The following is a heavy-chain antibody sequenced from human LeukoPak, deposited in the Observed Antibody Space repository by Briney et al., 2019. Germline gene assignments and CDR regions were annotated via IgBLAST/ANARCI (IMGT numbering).Heavy chain of an antibody. V-gene: IGHV3-23*01. D-gene: IGHD3/OR15-3a*01. J-gene: IGHJ4*02. CDR3: AKYFYSVDDFRPERRYFVF. CDR1: GFTFSNYA. Sequence: PGGSLRLSCAASGFTFSNYAMTWVRLAPGKGLEWVSSIGSGGDTYYVDSVKGRFTISRDNFKNTLFLQMNSLRDEDTAMYFCAKYFYSVDDFRPERRYFVFWGQGTLVTVSS. CDR2: IGSGGDT.